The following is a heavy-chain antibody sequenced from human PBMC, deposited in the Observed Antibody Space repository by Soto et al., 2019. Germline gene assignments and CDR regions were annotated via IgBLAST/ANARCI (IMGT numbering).Heavy chain of an antibody. CDR3: ASDHTNYDILTGYYPLSNWFDP. CDR2: SNAKSGNT. CDR1: GYTFGGYY. V-gene: IGHV1-2*02. J-gene: IGHJ5*02. Sequence: LQVSCTPSGYTFGGYYMHWVRQAPGQGLERMGWSNAKSGNTKYAQKFQGRVTITRGTSASTAYMELSSLRSEDTAVYYCASDHTNYDILTGYYPLSNWFDPWGQGTLVTVSS. D-gene: IGHD3-9*01.